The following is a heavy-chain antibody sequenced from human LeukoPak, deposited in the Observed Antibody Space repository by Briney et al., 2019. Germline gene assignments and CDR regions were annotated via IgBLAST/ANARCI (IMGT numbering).Heavy chain of an antibody. D-gene: IGHD3-22*01. CDR1: GFTFSDCY. CDR2: ISSGGSTI. Sequence: GGSLRLSCAASGFTFSDCYMSWIRQAPGKGLEWVSYISSGGSTIYYADSVKGRFTISRDNAKNSLYLQMNSLRAEDTAVYYCARGDITMISHYWGQGTLVTVSS. V-gene: IGHV3-11*04. J-gene: IGHJ4*02. CDR3: ARGDITMISHY.